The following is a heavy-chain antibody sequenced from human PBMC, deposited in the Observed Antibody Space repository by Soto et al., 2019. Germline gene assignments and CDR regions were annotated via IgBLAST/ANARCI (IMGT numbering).Heavy chain of an antibody. Sequence: GASVKVSCKTSGYTFSNYGITSVRQAPGQPLEWLGWISLYSDGTNYAQRLQGRVSMTTDTSTTTAYMELRSLRSDDTAVYYCARVVPGAEAWFGPWGQGTLVTVSS. CDR2: ISLYSDGT. D-gene: IGHD2-2*01. V-gene: IGHV1-18*01. CDR3: ARVVPGAEAWFGP. J-gene: IGHJ5*02. CDR1: GYTFSNYG.